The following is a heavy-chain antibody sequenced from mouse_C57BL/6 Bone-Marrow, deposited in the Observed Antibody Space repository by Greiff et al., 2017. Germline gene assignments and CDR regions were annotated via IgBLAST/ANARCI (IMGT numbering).Heavy chain of an antibody. Sequence: QVQLQQPGAELVKPGASVTLSCKASGYTFTSYWMHWVKQRPGQGLEWIGMIHPNSGSTNYNEKFKSKATLTVDKSSSTAYMQLSSLTSEDSAVYYCARWLRDAMDYWGQGTSVTVSS. J-gene: IGHJ4*01. CDR2: IHPNSGST. V-gene: IGHV1-64*01. CDR3: ARWLRDAMDY. D-gene: IGHD2-2*01. CDR1: GYTFTSYW.